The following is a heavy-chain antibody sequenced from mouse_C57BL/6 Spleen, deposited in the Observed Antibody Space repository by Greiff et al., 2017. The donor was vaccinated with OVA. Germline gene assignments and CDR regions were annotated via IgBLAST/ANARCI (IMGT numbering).Heavy chain of an antibody. V-gene: IGHV5-6*01. CDR2: ISSGGSYT. CDR3: ARHGGDYDGAWFAY. D-gene: IGHD2-4*01. J-gene: IGHJ3*01. CDR1: GFTFSSYG. Sequence: EVQRVESGGDLVKPGGSLKLSCAASGFTFSSYGMSWVRQTPDKRLEWVATISSGGSYTYYPDSVKGRFTISRDNAKNTLYLQMSSLKSEDTAMYYCARHGGDYDGAWFAYWGQGTLVTVSA.